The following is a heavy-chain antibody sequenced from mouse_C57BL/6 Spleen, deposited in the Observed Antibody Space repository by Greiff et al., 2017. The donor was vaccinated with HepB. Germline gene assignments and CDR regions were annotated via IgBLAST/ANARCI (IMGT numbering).Heavy chain of an antibody. CDR2: IDPETGGT. D-gene: IGHD1-1*01. CDR1: GYTFTDYE. V-gene: IGHV1-15*01. J-gene: IGHJ2*01. Sequence: VHLVESGAELVRPGASVTLSCKASGYTFTDYEMHWVKQTPVHGLEWIGAIDPETGGTAYNQKFKGKAILTADKSSSTAYMELRSLTSEDSAVYYCTREDYYGSDYFDYWGQGTTLTVSS. CDR3: TREDYYGSDYFDY.